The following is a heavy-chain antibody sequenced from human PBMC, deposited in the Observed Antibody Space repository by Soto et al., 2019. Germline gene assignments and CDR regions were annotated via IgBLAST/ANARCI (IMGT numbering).Heavy chain of an antibody. J-gene: IGHJ5*02. CDR1: GGSIISSIYY. CDR3: ARTYSSSSVWFDP. V-gene: IGHV4-39*01. CDR2: IYYSGST. D-gene: IGHD6-6*01. Sequence: PSETLSLTCTVAGGSIISSIYYLGWIRQPPGKGLEWIGSIYYSGSTYYNPSLKSRVTISVDTSKNQFSLKLSSVTAADTAVYYCARTYSSSSVWFDPWGQGTLVTRSS.